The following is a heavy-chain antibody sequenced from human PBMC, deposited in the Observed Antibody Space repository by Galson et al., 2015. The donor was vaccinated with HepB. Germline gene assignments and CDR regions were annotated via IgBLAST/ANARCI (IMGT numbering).Heavy chain of an antibody. CDR3: ARDRSYCGSPSCSRMGPNY. CDR1: GFTFTKYG. V-gene: IGHV3-33*01. D-gene: IGHD2-2*01. J-gene: IGHJ4*02. CDR2: IWSDGSDK. Sequence: SLRLSCATSGFTFTKYGMHWVRQVPGKGLEWVALIWSDGSDKNYADSVKGRFTISRDNSKNTVSLQMDSLRAEDTAVYYCARDRSYCGSPSCSRMGPNYWGQGTLVTVSS.